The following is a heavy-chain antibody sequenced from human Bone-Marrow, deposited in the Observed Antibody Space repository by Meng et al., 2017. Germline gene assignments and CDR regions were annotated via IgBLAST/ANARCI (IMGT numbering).Heavy chain of an antibody. CDR2: ISGSGGST. V-gene: IGHV3-23*01. CDR1: GFTFSSYA. CDR3: ATLFTRGWFDP. Sequence: GVLKISCAASGFTFSSYAMSWVRQAPGKGLEWVSAISGSGGSTYYADSVKGRFTISRDNSKNTLYLQMNSLRAEDTAVYYCATLFTRGWFDPWGQGTLVTVSS. D-gene: IGHD3-10*01. J-gene: IGHJ5*02.